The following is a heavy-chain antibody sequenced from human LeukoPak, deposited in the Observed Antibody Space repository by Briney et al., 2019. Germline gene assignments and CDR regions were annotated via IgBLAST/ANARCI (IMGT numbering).Heavy chain of an antibody. Sequence: SGPTLVKPTQTLTLTCTFSGFSLSTSGVGVGCIRQPPGKALECLALIYWDDDKRYSPSLKSRLTITKDTSKNQVVLTMTNMDPVDTATYYCAHRLGRMAAGTFDYWGQGTLVTVSS. CDR1: GFSLSTSGVG. CDR3: AHRLGRMAAGTFDY. J-gene: IGHJ4*02. D-gene: IGHD6-13*01. V-gene: IGHV2-5*02. CDR2: IYWDDDK.